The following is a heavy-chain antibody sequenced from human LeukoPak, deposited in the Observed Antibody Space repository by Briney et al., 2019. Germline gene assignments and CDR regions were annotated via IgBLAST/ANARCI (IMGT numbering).Heavy chain of an antibody. CDR1: GGSFSGYY. CDR2: INHSGST. Sequence: PSETLSLTCAVYGGSFSGYYWSWIRQPPGKGLEWIGEINHSGSTNYNPSLKSRVTISVDTSKNQFSLKLSSVTAADTAVYYCARDRGASMVRGSTYAWFDPWGQGTLVTVSS. J-gene: IGHJ5*02. CDR3: ARDRGASMVRGSTYAWFDP. D-gene: IGHD3-10*01. V-gene: IGHV4-34*01.